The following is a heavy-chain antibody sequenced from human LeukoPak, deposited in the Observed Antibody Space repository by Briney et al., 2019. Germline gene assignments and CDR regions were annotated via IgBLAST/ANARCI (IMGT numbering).Heavy chain of an antibody. CDR2: VSGSGGST. CDR3: AKGRQRYSGYDYLSRVDSLIDY. Sequence: PGGSLRLSCAASGFTFSSYAMRWLRQAPGKGLEWVSAVSGSGGSTYYADSVKGRLTISRDNSKNTLYLQISRLSADDTAVYCCAKGRQRYSGYDYLSRVDSLIDYWGQRTLVTVSS. D-gene: IGHD5-12*01. J-gene: IGHJ4*02. V-gene: IGHV3-23*01. CDR1: GFTFSSYA.